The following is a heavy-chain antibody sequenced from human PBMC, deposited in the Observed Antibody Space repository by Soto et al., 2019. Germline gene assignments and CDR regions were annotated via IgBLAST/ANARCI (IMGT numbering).Heavy chain of an antibody. CDR2: ISSGSRSI. CDR1: GFIFSSYT. Sequence: GGSLRLSCAASGFIFSSYTMNWVRQAPGKGLEWVSSISSGSRSIHYADSVKGRFTISRDNVKNSLYLQMNSLRAEDTAVYYCARPLWRDDYNWGYFDLWGRGTLVTVSS. V-gene: IGHV3-21*01. D-gene: IGHD4-4*01. CDR3: ARPLWRDDYNWGYFDL. J-gene: IGHJ2*01.